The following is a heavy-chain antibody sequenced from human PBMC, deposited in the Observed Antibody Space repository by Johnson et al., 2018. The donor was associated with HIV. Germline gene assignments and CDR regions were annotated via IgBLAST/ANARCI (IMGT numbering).Heavy chain of an antibody. CDR2: ISSSDSTI. Sequence: QVQLVESGGDLVKPGGSLRVSCLASGFVFSDSHMSWIRQAPGKGLEWISYISSSDSTIYYADSVKGRFTISRDNANNSLYLQMNSLRAEDTAVYYCARDSERGFDIWGQGTMVTVSS. J-gene: IGHJ3*02. CDR3: ARDSERGFDI. D-gene: IGHD1-26*01. CDR1: GFVFSDSH. V-gene: IGHV3-11*04.